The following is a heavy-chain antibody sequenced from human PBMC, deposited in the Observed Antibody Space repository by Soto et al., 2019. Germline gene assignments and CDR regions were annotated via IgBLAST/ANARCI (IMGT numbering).Heavy chain of an antibody. Sequence: GGSLRLSCAASGFTFSSYWMHWVRQAPGKGLVWVSRINSDGSSTSYADSVKGRFTISRDNAKNTLYLQMNSLRAEDTAVCYCAVTGYSSSWGAFDIWGQGTMVTVSS. CDR3: AVTGYSSSWGAFDI. V-gene: IGHV3-74*01. CDR1: GFTFSSYW. CDR2: INSDGSST. J-gene: IGHJ3*02. D-gene: IGHD6-13*01.